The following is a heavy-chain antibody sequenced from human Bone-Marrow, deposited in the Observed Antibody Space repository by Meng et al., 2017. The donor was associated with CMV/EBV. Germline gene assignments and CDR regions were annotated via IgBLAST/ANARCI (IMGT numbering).Heavy chain of an antibody. CDR2: INSDGSST. Sequence: GESLKISCAASGFTFSSYWMHWVRQAPGKGLVWVSRINSDGSSTSYADSVKGRFTISRDNAKNTLYLQMNSLRAEDTAVYYCAKGMAHWEYYYDSSGRGDAFDIWGQGTMVTFSS. V-gene: IGHV3-74*01. CDR3: AKGMAHWEYYYDSSGRGDAFDI. D-gene: IGHD3-22*01. J-gene: IGHJ3*02. CDR1: GFTFSSYW.